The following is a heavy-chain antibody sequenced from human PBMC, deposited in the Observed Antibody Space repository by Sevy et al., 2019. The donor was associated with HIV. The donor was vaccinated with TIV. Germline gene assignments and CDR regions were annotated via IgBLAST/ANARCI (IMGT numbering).Heavy chain of an antibody. J-gene: IGHJ5*02. Sequence: GGSLRLSCAASGFTFSSYAMSWVRQAPGKGLEWVSAISGSGGSTYYADSVKGRFIISRDNSKNTLYLQMNSLRAEDTAVYYCAKGGSSSSWTKYNWFDPWGQGTLVTVSS. V-gene: IGHV3-23*01. CDR2: ISGSGGST. CDR3: AKGGSSSSWTKYNWFDP. D-gene: IGHD6-13*01. CDR1: GFTFSSYA.